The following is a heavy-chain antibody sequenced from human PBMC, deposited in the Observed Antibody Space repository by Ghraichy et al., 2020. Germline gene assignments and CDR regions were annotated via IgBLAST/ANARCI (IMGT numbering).Heavy chain of an antibody. J-gene: IGHJ5*02. CDR2: ISGSGGST. Sequence: GGSLRLSCAASGFTFSSYAMSWVRQAPGKGLEWVSAISGSGGSTYYADSVKGRFTISRDNSKNTLYLQMNSLRAEDTAVYYCAKDEGFGELTGWFDPWGQGTLVTVSS. D-gene: IGHD3-10*01. CDR3: AKDEGFGELTGWFDP. V-gene: IGHV3-23*01. CDR1: GFTFSSYA.